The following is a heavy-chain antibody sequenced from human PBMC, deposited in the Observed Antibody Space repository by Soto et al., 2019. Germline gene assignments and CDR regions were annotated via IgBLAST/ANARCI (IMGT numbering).Heavy chain of an antibody. CDR3: ARVDFRGYDSGDAFDI. D-gene: IGHD5-12*01. CDR2: INPNSGGT. Sequence: ASVKVSCKASGYTFTGYYMHWVRQAPGQGLEWMGWINPNSGGTNYAQKFQGWVTMTRDTSISTAYMELSRLRSDDTAVYYCARVDFRGYDSGDAFDIWGQGTMVTVSS. CDR1: GYTFTGYY. J-gene: IGHJ3*02. V-gene: IGHV1-2*04.